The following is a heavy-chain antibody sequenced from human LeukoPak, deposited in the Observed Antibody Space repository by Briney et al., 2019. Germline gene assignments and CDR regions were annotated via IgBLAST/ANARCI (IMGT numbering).Heavy chain of an antibody. Sequence: GSLRLSCAASGFTVSSNYMSWIRQPPGKGLEWIGAINHSGTTNYNPSLKSRVTISVDTSKNQFSLKLNSVTAADTAVYYCARGYCTSTSCYPPDAFDIWGQGTMVTVSS. CDR1: GFTVSSNY. D-gene: IGHD2-2*01. CDR2: INHSGTT. J-gene: IGHJ3*02. CDR3: ARGYCTSTSCYPPDAFDI. V-gene: IGHV4-34*01.